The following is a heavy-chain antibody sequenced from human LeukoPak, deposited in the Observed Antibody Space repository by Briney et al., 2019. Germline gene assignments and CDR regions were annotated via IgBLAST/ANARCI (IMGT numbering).Heavy chain of an antibody. CDR3: ARDFRGSYTGADY. Sequence: GGSLRLSCTASGFSFSNFAMSWVRQAPGKGLEWVSVISGSGGTTHYADSVKGRFTISRDNSKNTLYLQMSSLRAEDTALYYCARDFRGSYTGADYWGQGTLVTVSS. D-gene: IGHD1-26*01. J-gene: IGHJ4*02. CDR1: GFSFSNFA. CDR2: ISGSGGTT. V-gene: IGHV3-23*01.